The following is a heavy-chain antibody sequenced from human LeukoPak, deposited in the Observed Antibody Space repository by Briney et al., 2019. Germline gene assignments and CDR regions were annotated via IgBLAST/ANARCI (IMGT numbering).Heavy chain of an antibody. CDR3: ARDRYGSGSLYFDY. D-gene: IGHD3-10*01. Sequence: PGGSLRLSCAASGFTFSTYWMSWVRQAPGKGLEWVANIKQDGSEKYYVDSVKGRFTISRDNAKNSLYLQMNSLRAGDTAVYYCARDRYGSGSLYFDYWGQGTLVTVSS. J-gene: IGHJ4*02. V-gene: IGHV3-7*01. CDR2: IKQDGSEK. CDR1: GFTFSTYW.